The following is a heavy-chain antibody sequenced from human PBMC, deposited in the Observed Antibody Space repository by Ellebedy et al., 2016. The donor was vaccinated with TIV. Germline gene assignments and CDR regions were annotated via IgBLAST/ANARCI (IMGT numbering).Heavy chain of an antibody. Sequence: ASVKVSCXASGYTFTSYGISWVRQAPGQGLEWMGWISAYNGNTNYAQKLQGRVTMTTDTSTSTAYMELRSLRSDDTAVYYCARDPGPNYGSGNILSRYYYYGMDVWGQGTTVTVSS. CDR1: GYTFTSYG. D-gene: IGHD3-10*01. J-gene: IGHJ6*02. V-gene: IGHV1-18*01. CDR3: ARDPGPNYGSGNILSRYYYYGMDV. CDR2: ISAYNGNT.